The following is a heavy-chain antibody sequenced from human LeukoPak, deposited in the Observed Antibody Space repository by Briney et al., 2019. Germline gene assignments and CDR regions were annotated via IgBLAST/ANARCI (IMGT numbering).Heavy chain of an antibody. Sequence: RSGGSLRLSCAASGFTFSSYSMNWVRQAPGKGLEWVSSISSSGSYIYYADSVKGRFTISRDNAKNSLYLQMNSLRAEDTAVYYCARASRDYYDYVWGSYRHDYWGQGTLVTVSS. CDR3: ARASRDYYDYVWGSYRHDY. V-gene: IGHV3-21*01. D-gene: IGHD3-16*02. CDR2: ISSSGSYI. J-gene: IGHJ4*02. CDR1: GFTFSSYS.